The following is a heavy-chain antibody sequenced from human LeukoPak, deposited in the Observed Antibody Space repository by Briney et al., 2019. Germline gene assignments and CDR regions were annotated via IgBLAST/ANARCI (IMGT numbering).Heavy chain of an antibody. V-gene: IGHV3-53*01. D-gene: IGHD3-22*01. CDR3: AKDDHYDSSGYYYS. CDR2: IYSGGST. J-gene: IGHJ4*02. Sequence: PGGSLRLSCAASGFTVSSNYMSWVRQAPGKGLEWVSVIYSGGSTYYADSVKGRFTISRDNSKNTLYLQMNSLRAEDTAVYYCAKDDHYDSSGYYYSWGQGTLVTVSS. CDR1: GFTVSSNY.